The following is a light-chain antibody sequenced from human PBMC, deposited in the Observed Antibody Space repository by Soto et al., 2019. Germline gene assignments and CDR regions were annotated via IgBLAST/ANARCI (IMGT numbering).Light chain of an antibody. CDR1: QSVSSN. Sequence: EIVMTQSPATLSVSPGARATLSCRASQSVSSNLAWYQQKPGQAPRLLIYGASTRATGIPTRFSGGGSGREFTLTISSPESEDFAVYYCQEYNNWPSLTFGQGTEVEIK. J-gene: IGKJ1*01. CDR3: QEYNNWPSLT. CDR2: GAS. V-gene: IGKV3-15*01.